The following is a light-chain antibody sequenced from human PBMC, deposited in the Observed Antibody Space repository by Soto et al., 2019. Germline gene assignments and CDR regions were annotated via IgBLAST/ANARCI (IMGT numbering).Light chain of an antibody. Sequence: QSALTQPRSVSGSPGQSVTISCTGTSSDVGGYNHVSWYQHHPGKAPKFMIYDVSKRPSGVPDRFSGSKSGNTASLTISGLQAEDEADYYCCSYAGSYTVVFGTGTKLTVL. J-gene: IGLJ1*01. V-gene: IGLV2-11*01. CDR1: SSDVGGYNH. CDR3: CSYAGSYTVV. CDR2: DVS.